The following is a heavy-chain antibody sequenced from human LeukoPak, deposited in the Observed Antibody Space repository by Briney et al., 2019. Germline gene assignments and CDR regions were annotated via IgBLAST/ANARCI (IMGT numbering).Heavy chain of an antibody. Sequence: SETLSLTCTVSGGSISSSSYYWGWIRQPPGKGLEWIGSIYYCGSTYYNPSLKSRVTISVDTSKNQFSLKLSSVTAADTAVYYCARVARLRSHYFDYWGQGTLVTVSS. V-gene: IGHV4-39*07. CDR2: IYYCGST. CDR1: GGSISSSSYY. CDR3: ARVARLRSHYFDY. J-gene: IGHJ4*02. D-gene: IGHD5-12*01.